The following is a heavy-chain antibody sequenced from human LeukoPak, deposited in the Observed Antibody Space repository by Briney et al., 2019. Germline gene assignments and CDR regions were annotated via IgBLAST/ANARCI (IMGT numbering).Heavy chain of an antibody. CDR2: INHSGYT. D-gene: IGHD3-22*01. CDR3: SRQVVGNDY. Sequence: ASETLSLTCAVYGESSFSSYYWSWIRQTPGGALEWIGEINHSGYTNYNPSLKSRVTLSIDTSKNQFSLRLNSVTAADTAVYYCSRQVVGNDYWGQGTLVTVSP. J-gene: IGHJ4*02. CDR1: GESSFSSYY. V-gene: IGHV4-34*01.